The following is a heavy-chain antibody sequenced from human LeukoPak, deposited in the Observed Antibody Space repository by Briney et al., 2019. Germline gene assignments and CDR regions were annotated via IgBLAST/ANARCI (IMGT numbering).Heavy chain of an antibody. V-gene: IGHV3-74*01. D-gene: IGHD6-19*01. CDR3: AKCSTSAYTTGWCNWIDP. CDR1: GFTFSSYW. CDR2: INSDGSST. J-gene: IGHJ5*02. Sequence: PGGSLRLSCAASGFTFSSYWMHWVRQAPGKGLVWVSRINSDGSSTSYADSVKGRFTISRDNAKNTLYLQMNSLRANDTAVYYCAKCSTSAYTTGWCNWIDPWGQGTLVTVSS.